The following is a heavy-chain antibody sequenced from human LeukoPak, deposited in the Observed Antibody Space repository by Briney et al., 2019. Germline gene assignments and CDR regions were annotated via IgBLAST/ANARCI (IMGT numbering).Heavy chain of an antibody. CDR2: IYSVGST. CDR1: GFIVSSNC. Sequence: GGSLRLSCAASGFIVSSNCMSWVRQAPGRGLEWVSVIYSVGSTYYADSVKGRFTISRDNSKNTLYLQMNSLRPEDMAVYYCARAPPSSSRNFFDFWGQGTLVTVSS. V-gene: IGHV3-66*02. CDR3: ARAPPSSSRNFFDF. J-gene: IGHJ4*02. D-gene: IGHD6-6*01.